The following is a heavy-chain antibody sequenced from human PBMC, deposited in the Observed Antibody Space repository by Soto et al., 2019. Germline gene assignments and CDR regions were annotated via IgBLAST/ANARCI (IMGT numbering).Heavy chain of an antibody. V-gene: IGHV1-3*01. D-gene: IGHD6-13*01. J-gene: IGHJ5*02. CDR2: INAANGDT. CDR1: GYTFTSYG. Sequence: GASVKVSCKASGYTFTSYGIHWVRQAPGQRLEWMGWINAANGDTKYSPKFQGRVTITRDTSASTAYMELSSLRSEDTAVYYCVASLAASGLNWLDPWGRGALVTVSS. CDR3: VASLAASGLNWLDP.